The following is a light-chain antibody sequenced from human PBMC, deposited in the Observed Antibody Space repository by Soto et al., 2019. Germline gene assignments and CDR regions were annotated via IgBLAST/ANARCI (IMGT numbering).Light chain of an antibody. CDR2: LGS. CDR3: MQALQTQT. CDR1: QSLLHSNGYNY. V-gene: IGKV2-28*01. Sequence: DIVMTQSKLSLPVTPGEPASISCRSSQSLLHSNGYNYLDWYLQKPGQSPQLLIYLGSNRASGVPDRFSGSGSGTDYTLKISRVEAEDVGVYCCMQALQTQTFGQGTKVDIK. J-gene: IGKJ1*01.